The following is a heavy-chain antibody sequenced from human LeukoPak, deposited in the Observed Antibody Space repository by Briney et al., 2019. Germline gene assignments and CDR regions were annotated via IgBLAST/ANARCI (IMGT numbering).Heavy chain of an antibody. CDR2: ISGSGYYS. Sequence: GGSLRLSWAASEFTFDNYAMSWVRQAPGKGLEWVSVISGSGYYSYYADSVKGRFTVSRDNSKTTLYLQMNSLRADDTAVYYCAKGGPTGSNYFDFWGQGTLVTVSS. D-gene: IGHD1-26*01. CDR3: AKGGPTGSNYFDF. CDR1: EFTFDNYA. J-gene: IGHJ4*02. V-gene: IGHV3-23*01.